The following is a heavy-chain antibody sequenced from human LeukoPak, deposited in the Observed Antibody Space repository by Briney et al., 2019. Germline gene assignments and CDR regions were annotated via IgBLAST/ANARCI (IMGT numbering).Heavy chain of an antibody. D-gene: IGHD4-23*01. V-gene: IGHV4-59*12. CDR3: ARNSGDF. CDR2: VYYSGST. Sequence: SETLSLTCTVSGGSISGYYWSWIRQPPGKGLEWIGYVYYSGSTNYNPSLRSRVTMSLDASENQFSLKLSSVTAADTAMYYCARNSGDFWGQGTLVTVSS. J-gene: IGHJ4*02. CDR1: GGSISGYY.